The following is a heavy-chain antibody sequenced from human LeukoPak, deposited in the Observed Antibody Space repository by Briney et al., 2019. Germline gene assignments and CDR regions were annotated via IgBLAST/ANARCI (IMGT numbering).Heavy chain of an antibody. CDR1: GYTFTSYA. V-gene: IGHV1-3*01. D-gene: IGHD2-21*02. CDR3: ARAYCGGDCSVYYYYGMDV. J-gene: IGHJ6*02. Sequence: GASVKVSCKASGYTFTSYAMHWVRQAPGQRLEWMGWINAGNGNTKYSQKFQGRVTITRDTSAGTAYMELSSLRSEDTAVYYCARAYCGGDCSVYYYYGMDVWGQGTTVTVSS. CDR2: INAGNGNT.